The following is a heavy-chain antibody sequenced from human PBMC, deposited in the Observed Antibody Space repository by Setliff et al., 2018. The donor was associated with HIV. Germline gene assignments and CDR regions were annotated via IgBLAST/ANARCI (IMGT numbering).Heavy chain of an antibody. CDR1: EFTFSTYP. D-gene: IGHD3-22*01. V-gene: IGHV3-23*01. J-gene: IGHJ4*02. CDR3: VKGFPRRYLDSSGYYYFDY. Sequence: PGGSLRLSCTASEFTFSTYPMSWVRQAPGKGLEWVSAISGSGDDAQYADSVKGRFIISRDNSKNTLYLQMNSLRAEDTAVYYCVKGFPRRYLDSSGYYYFDYWGLGTLVTVSS. CDR2: ISGSGDDA.